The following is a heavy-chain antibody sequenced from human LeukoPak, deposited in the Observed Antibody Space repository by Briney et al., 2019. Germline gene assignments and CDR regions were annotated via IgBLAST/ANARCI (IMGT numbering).Heavy chain of an antibody. Sequence: GGSLRLSCAASGFTFSSYWMSWVRQAPGKGLEWVANIKQDGSEKYYVDSVKGRFTISRDNAKNSLYLQMNSLRAEDTAVYYCARDSPYDYVWGSYRFDYWGQGTLVTASS. CDR3: ARDSPYDYVWGSYRFDY. J-gene: IGHJ4*02. D-gene: IGHD3-16*02. V-gene: IGHV3-7*01. CDR2: IKQDGSEK. CDR1: GFTFSSYW.